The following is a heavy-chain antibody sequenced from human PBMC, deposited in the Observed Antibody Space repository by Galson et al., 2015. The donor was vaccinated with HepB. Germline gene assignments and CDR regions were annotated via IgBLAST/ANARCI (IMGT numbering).Heavy chain of an antibody. CDR3: ARGGITMVRGVAQYYFDY. J-gene: IGHJ4*02. V-gene: IGHV3-33*08. D-gene: IGHD3-10*01. Sequence: SLRLSCAASGFTFSSYGMHWVRQAPGKGLEWVAVIWYDGSNKYYADSVEGRFTISRDNSKNTLYLQMNSLRAEDTAVYYCARGGITMVRGVAQYYFDYWGQGTLVTVSS. CDR1: GFTFSSYG. CDR2: IWYDGSNK.